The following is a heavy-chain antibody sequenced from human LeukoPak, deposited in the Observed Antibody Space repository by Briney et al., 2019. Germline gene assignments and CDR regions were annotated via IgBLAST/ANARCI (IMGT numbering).Heavy chain of an antibody. V-gene: IGHV1-69*05. Sequence: SVKVSCKASGGTFSSYAISWVRQAPGQGLEWMGGIILIFGTANYAQKFQGRVTITTDESTSTAYMELSSLRSEDTAVYYCARDQYQDCSSTSCYRGWFDPWGQGTLVTVSS. D-gene: IGHD2-2*01. CDR3: ARDQYQDCSSTSCYRGWFDP. J-gene: IGHJ5*02. CDR1: GGTFSSYA. CDR2: IILIFGTA.